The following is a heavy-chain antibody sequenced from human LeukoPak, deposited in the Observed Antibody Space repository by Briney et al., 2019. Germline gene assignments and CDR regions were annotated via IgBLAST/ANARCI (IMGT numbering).Heavy chain of an antibody. J-gene: IGHJ6*03. V-gene: IGHV1-2*02. CDR3: ARDLGGSYYYYCMVV. CDR1: GYTFTGYY. D-gene: IGHD1-26*01. CDR2: INPNSGGT. Sequence: ASVKVSCKASGYTFTGYYMHWVRQAPGQGLEWMGWINPNSGGTNYAQKFQGRVTMTRDTSISTAYMELSRLRSDDTAVYYCARDLGGSYYYYCMVVCGKGTTVTVSS.